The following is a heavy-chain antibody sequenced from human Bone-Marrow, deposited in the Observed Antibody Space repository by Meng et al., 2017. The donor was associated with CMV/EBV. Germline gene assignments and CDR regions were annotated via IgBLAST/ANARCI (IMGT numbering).Heavy chain of an antibody. CDR2: IGTAGDT. Sequence: GESLKLPCAASGFTFNSYDMHWVRQVTGRGLEWVSAIGTAGDTYYAGSVEGRFTISRENAKNSFHLQMNGLRVGDTAVYYCARGVPEGSNLFFYYGMDVWGQGTTVTVSS. CDR1: GFTFNSYD. CDR3: ARGVPEGSNLFFYYGMDV. V-gene: IGHV3-13*01. D-gene: IGHD3-16*02. J-gene: IGHJ6*02.